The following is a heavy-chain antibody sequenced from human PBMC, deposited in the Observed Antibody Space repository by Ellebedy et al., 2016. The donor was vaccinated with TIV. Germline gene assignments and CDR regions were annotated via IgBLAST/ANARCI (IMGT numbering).Heavy chain of an antibody. CDR1: GFSFGIYS. V-gene: IGHV3-48*02. D-gene: IGHD5-24*01. CDR3: ARDGYNHYFDY. J-gene: IGHJ4*02. Sequence: GESLKISCAASGFSFGIYSMFWVRQAPGKGLEWVSYITGSSSNIYNADSVKGRFTIFRDNAKYSLYLQMNSLRDEDTAVYYCARDGYNHYFDYWGQGTLVTVSS. CDR2: ITGSSSNI.